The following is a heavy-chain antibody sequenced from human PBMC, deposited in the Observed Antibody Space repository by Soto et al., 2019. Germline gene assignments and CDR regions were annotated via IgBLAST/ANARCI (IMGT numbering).Heavy chain of an antibody. J-gene: IGHJ4*02. V-gene: IGHV1-69*12. D-gene: IGHD2-15*01. CDR1: GGTFSSYA. CDR3: ASESRCCSGGSCYFLPGIDY. Sequence: QVQLVQSGAEVKKPGSSVKVSCKASGGTFSSYAISWVRQAPGQGLEWMGGIIPIFGTANYAQKFQGRGKITVDESTSTAYMELGSLRSEDTPVYYCASESRCCSGGSCYFLPGIDYWGQGTLVTVSA. CDR2: IIPIFGTA.